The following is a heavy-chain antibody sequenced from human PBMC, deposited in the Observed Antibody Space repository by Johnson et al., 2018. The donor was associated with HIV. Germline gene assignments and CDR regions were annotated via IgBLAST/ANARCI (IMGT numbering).Heavy chain of an antibody. J-gene: IGHJ3*01. V-gene: IGHV3-30*18. CDR2: MSYDGSNK. Sequence: VQLVESGGGVVQPGRSLRLSCVASGFTLSTYGMHWVRQAPGKGLEWVAVMSYDGSNKYYADSVKGRFTISRDNSKNSLYLQMNSLRAEDTALYYCAKIRGEMATTDAFDVWGQGTVVTVSS. CDR1: GFTLSTYG. CDR3: AKIRGEMATTDAFDV. D-gene: IGHD5-24*01.